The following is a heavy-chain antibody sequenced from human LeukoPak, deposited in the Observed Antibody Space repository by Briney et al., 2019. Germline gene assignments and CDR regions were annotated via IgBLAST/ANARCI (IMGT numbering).Heavy chain of an antibody. J-gene: IGHJ3*02. V-gene: IGHV3-48*04. CDR2: ISSSSSTI. CDR3: ARDIGELLWFGEFPSAFDI. D-gene: IGHD3-10*01. CDR1: GFTFSSYS. Sequence: PGGSLRLSCAASGFTFSSYSMNWVRQAPGKGLEWVSYISSSSSTIYYADSVKGRFTISRDNAKNSLYLQMNSLRAEDTAVYYCARDIGELLWFGEFPSAFDIWGHGTMVTVSS.